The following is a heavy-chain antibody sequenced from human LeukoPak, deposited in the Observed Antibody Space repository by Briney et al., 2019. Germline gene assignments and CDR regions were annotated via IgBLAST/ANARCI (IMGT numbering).Heavy chain of an antibody. J-gene: IGHJ1*01. CDR1: GLTFCRYE. V-gene: IGHV3-48*03. CDR3: IPPAAGLRRTISTEYFQH. CDR2: ISSSGETI. Sequence: GGSLRLSCAAAGLTFCRYEMYWVRQAPGKGLEWVSYISSSGETIYYADSVKGRFTISRDNPNKSLYLRLSSLRVEDTAIYYCIPPAAGLRRTISTEYFQHWGQGALVTVSS. D-gene: IGHD6-13*01.